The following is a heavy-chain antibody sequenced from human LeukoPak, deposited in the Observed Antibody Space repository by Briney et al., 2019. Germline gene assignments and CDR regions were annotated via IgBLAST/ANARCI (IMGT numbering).Heavy chain of an antibody. V-gene: IGHV3-7*01. CDR2: IKKDGREK. J-gene: IGHJ4*02. D-gene: IGHD5-12*01. Sequence: GGSLRLSCAASGFTFSSYSMNWVRQAPGKGLEWVANIKKDGREKYYADSVKGRFTISRDNAKNSLYLQMNSLRPEDTAVYYCTRGGYSGYFFSGDYWGQGTLVTVSS. CDR1: GFTFSSYS. CDR3: TRGGYSGYFFSGDY.